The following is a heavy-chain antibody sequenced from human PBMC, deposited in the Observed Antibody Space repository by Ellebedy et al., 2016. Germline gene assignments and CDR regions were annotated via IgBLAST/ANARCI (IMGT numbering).Heavy chain of an antibody. J-gene: IGHJ4*02. CDR3: ARERSSWGDYFDY. V-gene: IGHV4-34*01. D-gene: IGHD2-2*01. Sequence: SETLSLTXAVYGGSFSGYYWSWIRQPPGKGLEWIGEINHSGSTNYNPSLKSRVTISVDTSKNQFSLKLSSVTAADTAVYYCARERSSWGDYFDYWGQGTLVTVSS. CDR1: GGSFSGYY. CDR2: INHSGST.